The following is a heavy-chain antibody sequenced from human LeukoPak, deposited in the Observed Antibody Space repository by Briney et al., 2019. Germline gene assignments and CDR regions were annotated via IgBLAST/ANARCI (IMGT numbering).Heavy chain of an antibody. CDR3: ARGSLVATGFFDY. J-gene: IGHJ4*02. V-gene: IGHV3-11*06. CDR1: GFTFSDYY. Sequence: GGSLRLSCAASGFTFSDYYMNWVRQAPGKGLEWVSCISGGSSYTNYADSVKGRFTISRDNAKNSLYLQVNSLRGEDTAVYYCARGSLVATGFFDYWGQGTLVTVSS. CDR2: ISGGSSYT. D-gene: IGHD5-12*01.